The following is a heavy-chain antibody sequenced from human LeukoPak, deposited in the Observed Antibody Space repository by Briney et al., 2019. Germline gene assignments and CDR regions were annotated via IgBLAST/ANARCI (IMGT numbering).Heavy chain of an antibody. CDR3: ARHLMDWQGVNWFDP. D-gene: IGHD3/OR15-3a*01. J-gene: IGHJ5*02. CDR2: IYPSGST. V-gene: IGHV4-4*08. CDR1: GGSISSFY. Sequence: SETLSLTCTVSGGSISSFYWSWIRQPPGKGLEWIGYIYPSGSTNYNPSLKSRVTISVDTSKNQFSLKLSSVTAADTAVYYCARHLMDWQGVNWFDPWGQGTLVTVSS.